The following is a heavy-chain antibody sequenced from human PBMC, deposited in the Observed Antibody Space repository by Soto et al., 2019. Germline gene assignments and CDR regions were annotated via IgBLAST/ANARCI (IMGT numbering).Heavy chain of an antibody. D-gene: IGHD2-2*01. J-gene: IGHJ6*02. CDR1: GGSISSSNW. V-gene: IGHV4-4*02. Sequence: PSETLSLTCAVSGGSISSSNWWSWVRQPPGKGLEWIGEIYHSGSTNYNPSLKSRVTISVDKSKNQFSLKLSSVTAADTAVYYCARDGIVVVPAADDGGDYYYGMDVWGQGTTVTVSS. CDR3: ARDGIVVVPAADDGGDYYYGMDV. CDR2: IYHSGST.